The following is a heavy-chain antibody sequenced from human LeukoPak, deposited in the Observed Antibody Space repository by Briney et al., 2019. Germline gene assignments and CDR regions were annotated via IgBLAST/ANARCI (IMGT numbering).Heavy chain of an antibody. J-gene: IGHJ3*02. Sequence: SETLSLTCTVSGGSIRSYYWNWIRQPPGKGLEWIGDISYSGSTNYNPPLKSRVTISVDTSKNQFSLKLSSVTAADTAVYYCARDSLGSSSLTDIWGQGTMVTVSS. V-gene: IGHV4-59*12. CDR2: ISYSGST. D-gene: IGHD6-6*01. CDR1: GGSIRSYY. CDR3: ARDSLGSSSLTDI.